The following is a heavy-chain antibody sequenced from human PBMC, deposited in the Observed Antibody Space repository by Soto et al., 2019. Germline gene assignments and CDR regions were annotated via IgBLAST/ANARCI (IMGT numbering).Heavy chain of an antibody. CDR3: AGETLRDAIDI. Sequence: GGSLRLSCAASGFTFSTYAMSWVRQAPGKGLEWVSNIRANDESIYYADSVKGRVSVSRDNAKNSLFLEMNSLRVDDTAVYYCAGETLRDAIDIWGQGTMVTVSS. CDR2: IRANDESI. J-gene: IGHJ3*02. CDR1: GFTFSTYA. V-gene: IGHV3-48*03.